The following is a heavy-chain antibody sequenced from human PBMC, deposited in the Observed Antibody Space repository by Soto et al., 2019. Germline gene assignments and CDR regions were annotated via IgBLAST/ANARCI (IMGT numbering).Heavy chain of an antibody. D-gene: IGHD2-2*01. CDR1: GFTFSSYG. Sequence: GGSLRLSCAASGFTFSSYGMHWVRQAPGKGLEWVAVIWYDGSNKYYADSVKGRFTISRDNSKNTLYLQMNSLRAEDTAVYYCAMSPTYCSSTSCYEDNWFDPWRQGTLVTVSS. J-gene: IGHJ5*02. V-gene: IGHV3-33*01. CDR3: AMSPTYCSSTSCYEDNWFDP. CDR2: IWYDGSNK.